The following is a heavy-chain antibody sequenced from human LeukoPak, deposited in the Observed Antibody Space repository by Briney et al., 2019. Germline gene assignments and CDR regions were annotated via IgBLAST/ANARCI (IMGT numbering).Heavy chain of an antibody. CDR2: IYYGGST. Sequence: SETLSLTCTVSGGSISSYYWSWIRQPPGKGLEWIGYIYYGGSTDYNPSLKSRVTISKDTSKTQFSLRLSSVTSADTAVHYCARARLDSSGRFDSWGQGTLVTVSS. CDR1: GGSISSYY. J-gene: IGHJ4*02. CDR3: ARARLDSSGRFDS. D-gene: IGHD3-22*01. V-gene: IGHV4-59*01.